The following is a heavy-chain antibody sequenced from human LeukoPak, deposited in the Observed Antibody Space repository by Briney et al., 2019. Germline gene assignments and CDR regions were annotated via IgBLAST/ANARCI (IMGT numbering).Heavy chain of an antibody. V-gene: IGHV1-8*03. J-gene: IGHJ6*03. CDR3: ARGIQLWSPTNYYYHMDV. Sequence: GSVKVSCKASGSTFTSYDINWVRQATGQGLEWMGWMNPNSGNTGYAQKFQGRVTITRNTSISTAYMELSSLRSEDTAVYYCARGIQLWSPTNYYYHMDVWGKGTTVTVSS. CDR1: GSTFTSYD. D-gene: IGHD5-18*01. CDR2: MNPNSGNT.